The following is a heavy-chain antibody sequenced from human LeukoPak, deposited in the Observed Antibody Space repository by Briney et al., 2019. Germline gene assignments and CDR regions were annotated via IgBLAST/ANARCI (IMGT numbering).Heavy chain of an antibody. Sequence: GGSLRLSCAASRFTFSSYGMHWVRQAPGKGLEWVAFIRYDGSNKYYADSVKGRFTISRDNSKNTLYLQMNSLRAEDTAVYYCAKTPYSSSFFDCWGQGTLVTVSS. CDR1: RFTFSSYG. D-gene: IGHD6-6*01. CDR2: IRYDGSNK. V-gene: IGHV3-30*02. J-gene: IGHJ4*02. CDR3: AKTPYSSSFFDC.